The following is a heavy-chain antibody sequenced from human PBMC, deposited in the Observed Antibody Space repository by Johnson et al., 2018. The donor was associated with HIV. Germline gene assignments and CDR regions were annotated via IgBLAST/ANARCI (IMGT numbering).Heavy chain of an antibody. D-gene: IGHD5-18*01. Sequence: VQLVESGGGLVQPGGSLRLSCAASGFIFSSYWMHWVRQAPGKGLVWVSRINSDGSSTTYADSVKGRFTISRDNAKNTLYLQMNSLRAEDTAVYYCPRETNSAMAGDAFDIWDQGTMVTVSS. J-gene: IGHJ3*02. CDR1: GFIFSSYW. CDR2: INSDGSST. V-gene: IGHV3-74*01. CDR3: PRETNSAMAGDAFDI.